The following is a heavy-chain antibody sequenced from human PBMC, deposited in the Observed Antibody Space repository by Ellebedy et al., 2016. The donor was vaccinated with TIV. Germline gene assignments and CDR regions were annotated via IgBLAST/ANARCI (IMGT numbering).Heavy chain of an antibody. Sequence: AASVKVSCKASGYTFTGYAMNWVRQAPGQGLEWMGWINTNTGNPTYAQGFTGRFAFSLDTSVSTAYLQISSLKAEDTAVYYCARGAAAGFFWYFDLWGRGTLVTVSS. D-gene: IGHD6-13*01. CDR2: INTNTGNP. CDR1: GYTFTGYA. J-gene: IGHJ2*01. CDR3: ARGAAAGFFWYFDL. V-gene: IGHV7-4-1*02.